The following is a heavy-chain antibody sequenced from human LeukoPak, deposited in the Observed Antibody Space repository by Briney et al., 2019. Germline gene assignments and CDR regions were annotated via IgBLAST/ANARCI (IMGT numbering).Heavy chain of an antibody. V-gene: IGHV3-66*01. D-gene: IGHD6-13*01. CDR1: GFTVSSNY. Sequence: GGSLRLSCAASGFTVSSNYMSWVRQAPGKGLEWVSVIYSGGGTYYADSVKGRFTISRDNSKNTLYLQMNSLRAEDTAVYYCARDLGTDYYYYGMDVWGQGTTVTVSS. J-gene: IGHJ6*02. CDR3: ARDLGTDYYYYGMDV. CDR2: IYSGGGT.